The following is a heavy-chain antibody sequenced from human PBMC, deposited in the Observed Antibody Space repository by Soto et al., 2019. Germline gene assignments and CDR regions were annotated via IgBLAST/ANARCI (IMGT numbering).Heavy chain of an antibody. D-gene: IGHD3-3*01. V-gene: IGHV3-53*01. CDR3: VRGPSDHKSRLVEWPYGDY. J-gene: IGHJ4*02. CDR1: GFIVSSNQ. Sequence: EVQLVESGGGLIQPGGSLRISCVASGFIVSSNQMSWVRQAPGKGLEWVSVIYSGHTTYYADSVEGRFTISRDDSKNMVFLHMNSLRVEDTAVYYWVRGPSDHKSRLVEWPYGDYWGQGALVTGSS. CDR2: IYSGHTT.